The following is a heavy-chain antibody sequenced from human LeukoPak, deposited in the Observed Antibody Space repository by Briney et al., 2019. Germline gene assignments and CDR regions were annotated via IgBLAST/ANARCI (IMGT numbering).Heavy chain of an antibody. CDR2: ISGSGGST. D-gene: IGHD2-15*01. Sequence: GGSLRLSCAASGFTFSSYAMSWVRQAPGKGLEWVSAISGSGGSTYYADSVKGRFTISRDNSKNTLYLQMNSLRAEDTAVYYCAGYCSGGSCSNRRWFDPWGQGTLVTVSS. J-gene: IGHJ5*02. V-gene: IGHV3-23*01. CDR1: GFTFSSYA. CDR3: AGYCSGGSCSNRRWFDP.